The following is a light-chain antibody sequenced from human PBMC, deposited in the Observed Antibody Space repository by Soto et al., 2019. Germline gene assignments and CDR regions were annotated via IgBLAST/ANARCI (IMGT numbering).Light chain of an antibody. CDR3: QQANVFPIS. Sequence: DVQMTQSPSSVSASVGDRVTITCRASQDIRSWLTWYQQKPGQAPKLLIYAASTLQNGVPSRYSGSGSGTDFTLTIMCLQPEDFASYECQQANVFPISFGQGTRLDI. CDR1: QDIRSW. CDR2: AAS. J-gene: IGKJ2*01. V-gene: IGKV1-12*01.